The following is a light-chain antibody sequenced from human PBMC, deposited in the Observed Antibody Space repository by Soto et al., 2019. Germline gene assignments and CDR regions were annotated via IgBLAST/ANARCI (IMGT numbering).Light chain of an antibody. V-gene: IGKV3-20*01. CDR2: GSS. J-gene: IGKJ2*01. CDR3: QQYGSSPPYT. CDR1: QTVSNNY. Sequence: EVVLTQSPGTLSLSPGERATLSCRASQTVSNNYLAWYQHKPGQSPKLLIFGSSDRATGIPDMFSGSGSGTDFTRSIIRLEPEDFAVYYCQQYGSSPPYTFGQGTNLEI.